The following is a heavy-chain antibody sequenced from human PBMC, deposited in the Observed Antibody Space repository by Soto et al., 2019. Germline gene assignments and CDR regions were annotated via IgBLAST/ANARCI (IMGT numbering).Heavy chain of an antibody. CDR3: ALGWYFDL. V-gene: IGHV3-23*01. Sequence: EVHLLESGGGLVQPGGSLRLSCAASGFTFSSYALSWVRQAPGKGLEWVSGISGSGTNTYYGDSLKGRFTISRDDSRSTLYLQMNSLRVEDTAVYYCALGWYFDLWGRGTLVTVSS. CDR2: ISGSGTNT. D-gene: IGHD7-27*01. CDR1: GFTFSSYA. J-gene: IGHJ2*01.